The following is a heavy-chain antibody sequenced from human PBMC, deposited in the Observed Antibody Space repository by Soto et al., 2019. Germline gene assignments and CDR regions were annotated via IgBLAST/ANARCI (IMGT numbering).Heavy chain of an antibody. D-gene: IGHD4-17*01. V-gene: IGHV1-69*02. J-gene: IGHJ5*02. CDR2: IIPILGIA. Sequence: GASVKVSCKASGGTFSSYTISWVRQAPGQGLEWMGRIIPILGIANYAQKFQGRVTITADKSTSTAYMELSSLRSEDTAVYYCARGPDYGGNSDWFDPWGQGTLVTVSS. CDR1: GGTFSSYT. CDR3: ARGPDYGGNSDWFDP.